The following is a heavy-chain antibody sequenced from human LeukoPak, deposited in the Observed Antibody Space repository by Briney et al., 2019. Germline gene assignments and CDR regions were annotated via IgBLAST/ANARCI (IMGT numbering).Heavy chain of an antibody. D-gene: IGHD3-10*01. CDR2: INQDGNQK. J-gene: IGHJ4*02. CDR1: GFTFSGYW. V-gene: IGHV3-7*03. CDR3: AKLGGDYYGSGSYFGFDY. Sequence: PGGSLRLSCAASGFTFSGYWMSWVRQAPGKGLEWVANINQDGNQKYYVDSVKGRFTTSRDNSKNTLYLQMNSLRAEDTAVYYCAKLGGDYYGSGSYFGFDYWGQGTLVTVSS.